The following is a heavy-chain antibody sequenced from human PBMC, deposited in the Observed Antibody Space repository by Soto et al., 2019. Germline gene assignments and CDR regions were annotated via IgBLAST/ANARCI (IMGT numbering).Heavy chain of an antibody. CDR2: MNPNSGNT. CDR3: ARGVRYYDFWSGYYTGAGDNWFDP. V-gene: IGHV1-8*01. CDR1: GYTFTSYD. D-gene: IGHD3-3*01. Sequence: GASVKVSCKASGYTFTSYDINWVRQATGQGLEWMGWMNPNSGNTGYAQKFQGRVTMTRNTSISTAYMELSSLRSEDTAVYYCARGVRYYDFWSGYYTGAGDNWFDPWGQGTLVTVSS. J-gene: IGHJ5*02.